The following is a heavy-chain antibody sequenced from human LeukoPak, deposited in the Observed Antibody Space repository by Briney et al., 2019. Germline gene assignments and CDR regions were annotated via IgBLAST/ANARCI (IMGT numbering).Heavy chain of an antibody. CDR2: ISISSSYI. J-gene: IGHJ4*02. CDR1: GFTFSRYS. CDR3: ARDGGSAWFLDY. Sequence: PGGSLRLSCAASGFTFSRYSMNWVRQAPGKGLEWVSSISISSSYIYYADSVKGRFTMSRDNAKNSLYLQMNSLRAEDTAVYYCARDGGSAWFLDYWGQGTLVTVSS. D-gene: IGHD6-19*01. V-gene: IGHV3-21*01.